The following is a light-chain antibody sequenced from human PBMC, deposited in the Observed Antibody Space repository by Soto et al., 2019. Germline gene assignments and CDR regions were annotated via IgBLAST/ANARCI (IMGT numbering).Light chain of an antibody. Sequence: QSVLTQPPSVSGAPGRRVTISCTGSSSNIGAGYDARWYQQLPGTAPKLLIYGNNDRPSGVPDRFSGSKSGTSASLAITGLQAEDEADYFCQSYDSSLSAVVFGGGTKLTVL. J-gene: IGLJ3*02. CDR1: SSNIGAGYD. CDR3: QSYDSSLSAVV. V-gene: IGLV1-40*01. CDR2: GNN.